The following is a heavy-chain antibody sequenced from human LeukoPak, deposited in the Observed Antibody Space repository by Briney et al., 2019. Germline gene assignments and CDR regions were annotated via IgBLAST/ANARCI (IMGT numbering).Heavy chain of an antibody. J-gene: IGHJ5*02. Sequence: GGSLRLSCAASAFTFSSYWMSWIRQAPGKGLEWVSYISSSGSTIYYADSVKGRFTISRDNAKNSLYLQMNSLRAEDTAVYYCARVGGAAAGEWFDPWGQGTLVTVSS. CDR3: ARVGGAAAGEWFDP. CDR1: AFTFSSYW. D-gene: IGHD6-13*01. V-gene: IGHV3-11*04. CDR2: ISSSGSTI.